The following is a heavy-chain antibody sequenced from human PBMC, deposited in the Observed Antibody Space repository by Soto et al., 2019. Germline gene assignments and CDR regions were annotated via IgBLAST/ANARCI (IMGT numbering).Heavy chain of an antibody. Sequence: TGGSLRLSCAASGFTFDDYTMHWVRQAPGKGLEWVSLISWDGGSTYYADSVKGRFTISRDNSKNSLYLQMNSLRTEDTALYYCAKGIEYSSSSVFGLGMDVWGQGTTVTVSS. J-gene: IGHJ6*02. CDR3: AKGIEYSSSSVFGLGMDV. CDR1: GFTFDDYT. CDR2: ISWDGGST. D-gene: IGHD6-6*01. V-gene: IGHV3-43*01.